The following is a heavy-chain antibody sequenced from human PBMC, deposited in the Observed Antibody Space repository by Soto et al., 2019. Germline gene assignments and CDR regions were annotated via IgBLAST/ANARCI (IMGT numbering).Heavy chain of an antibody. J-gene: IGHJ4*02. Sequence: QITLKESGPTLVKPTETLTLTCSFSGFSLTTGGEGVGWVRQPPGEALDWLALIYWDDDERYSPSLKTRLTITKDPSKCQVVLIMTNMDPVDTATYFCAHSRNLITEDAQVGDFDYWGQGTLVTVSS. D-gene: IGHD3-10*01. CDR3: AHSRNLITEDAQVGDFDY. V-gene: IGHV2-5*02. CDR2: IYWDDDE. CDR1: GFSLTTGGEG.